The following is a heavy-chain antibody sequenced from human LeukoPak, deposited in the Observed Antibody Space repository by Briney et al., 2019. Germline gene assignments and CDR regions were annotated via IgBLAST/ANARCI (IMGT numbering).Heavy chain of an antibody. CDR1: GGSFSGYD. CDR3: ATRQSNGWYDWFDP. D-gene: IGHD6-19*01. Sequence: SETPSLTCAVYGGSFSGYDWSWIRQPPAKGLEWIGEIDHSGSTNHNPSLKSRVTISVDTSKNQFSLKLSSVTAADTAVYFCATRQSNGWYDWFDPWGQGTLVTVSS. CDR2: IDHSGST. J-gene: IGHJ5*02. V-gene: IGHV4-34*01.